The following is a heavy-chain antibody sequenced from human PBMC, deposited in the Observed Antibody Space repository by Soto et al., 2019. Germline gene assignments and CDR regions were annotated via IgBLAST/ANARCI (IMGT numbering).Heavy chain of an antibody. D-gene: IGHD1-1*01. CDR1: GGFVSSGSYY. J-gene: IGHJ3*02. CDR2: MSHSGGT. V-gene: IGHV4-61*01. Sequence: SETLSLTCAVYGGFVSSGSYYWSWIRQPPGKGLEWIGEMSHSGGTHFNLSLKSRVTISVDTSKNQFSLNIYSVTAADTALYYCARVERGTVTTVVDAFDIWGPGTMVTVSS. CDR3: ARVERGTVTTVVDAFDI.